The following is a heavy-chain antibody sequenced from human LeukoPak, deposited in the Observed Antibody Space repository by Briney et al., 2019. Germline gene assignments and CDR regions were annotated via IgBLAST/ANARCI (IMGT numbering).Heavy chain of an antibody. V-gene: IGHV4-30-4*01. CDR2: IHDSGST. CDR1: GGSISSGDYH. D-gene: IGHD3-10*01. CDR3: ARGFGAGNYGWFDP. J-gene: IGHJ5*02. Sequence: SQTLSLTCTVSGGSISSGDYHWNWIRQPPGKGLEWIGFIHDSGSTYYNPSLKSRVSISRDMSKNQLSLMLSSVTAADTAVYYCARGFGAGNYGWFDPWGQGTLVSVSS.